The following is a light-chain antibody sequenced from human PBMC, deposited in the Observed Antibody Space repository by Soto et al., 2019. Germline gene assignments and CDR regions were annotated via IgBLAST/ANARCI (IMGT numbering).Light chain of an antibody. V-gene: IGLV2-11*01. J-gene: IGLJ1*01. CDR3: CSYAGSYTYV. Sequence: QSALTHPRSVSGSPGQSVTISCTGTSSDVGGYNYVSWYQQHPGKAPKLMIYDVSKRPSGVPDRFSGSKSGNTASLTISGLQAEDEADYYCCSYAGSYTYVFGTGTNVT. CDR2: DVS. CDR1: SSDVGGYNY.